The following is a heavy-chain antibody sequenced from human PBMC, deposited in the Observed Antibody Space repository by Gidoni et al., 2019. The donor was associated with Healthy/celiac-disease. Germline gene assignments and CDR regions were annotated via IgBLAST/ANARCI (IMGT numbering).Heavy chain of an antibody. CDR3: ARAPAAGTLPPPLDP. CDR2: IWYDGSNK. CDR1: GFTFSSYG. J-gene: IGHJ5*02. V-gene: IGHV3-33*01. Sequence: QVQLVESGGGVVQPGRSLRLSCAASGFTFSSYGMHWVRQAPGKGLEWVEVIWYDGSNKYYADSVKGRFTISRDNSKNTLYLQMNSLRAEDTAVYYCARAPAAGTLPPPLDPWGQGTLVTVSS. D-gene: IGHD6-13*01.